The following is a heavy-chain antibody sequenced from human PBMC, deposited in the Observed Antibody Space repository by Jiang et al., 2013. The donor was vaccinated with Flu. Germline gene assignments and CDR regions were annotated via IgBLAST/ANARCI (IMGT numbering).Heavy chain of an antibody. D-gene: IGHD4-17*01. V-gene: IGHV2-5*01. CDR1: GFSFSSSGVG. J-gene: IGHJ4*02. CDR3: ARSDYGDFVGYFEY. Sequence: KPTQTLTLTCNFSGFSFSSSGVGVGWVRQSPGRALEWLAVVYWNDNQRYSPSLKSRLTITKDSSKNQVVLTMTNMDPVDTATYFCARSDYGDFVGYFEYWGQGTWSPSPQ. CDR2: VYWNDNQ.